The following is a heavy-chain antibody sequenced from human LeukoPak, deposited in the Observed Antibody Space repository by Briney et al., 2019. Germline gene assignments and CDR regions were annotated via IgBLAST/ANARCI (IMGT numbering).Heavy chain of an antibody. D-gene: IGHD6-13*01. CDR1: GFTFDDYG. Sequence: GGSVRLSCAASGFTFDDYGMSWVRQAPGKGLEWVSGINWNGGSTGYADSVKGRFTISRDNAKNSLYLQMNSLRAEDTALYYCASVPGSTHYYYMDGWGKGTTVTVSS. V-gene: IGHV3-20*04. J-gene: IGHJ6*03. CDR2: INWNGGST. CDR3: ASVPGSTHYYYMDG.